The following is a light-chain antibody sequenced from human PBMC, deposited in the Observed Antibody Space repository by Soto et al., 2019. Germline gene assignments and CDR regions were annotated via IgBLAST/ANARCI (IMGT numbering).Light chain of an antibody. J-gene: IGKJ5*01. V-gene: IGKV3-20*01. CDR1: QSVSSNY. CDR3: QQYHNTPIT. CDR2: GVS. Sequence: EIVLTQSPGTLSLSPGERATLSCRASQSVSSNYLAWYQQIPGQAPRLLIYGVSSRAAGIPDRFNGSGSGTDFTLTINRLEPEDFAVYYCQQYHNTPITFGQGTRLEIK.